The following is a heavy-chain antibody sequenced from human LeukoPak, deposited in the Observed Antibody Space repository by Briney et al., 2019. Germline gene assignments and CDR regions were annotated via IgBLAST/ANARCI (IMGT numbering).Heavy chain of an antibody. CDR2: ISQGGINK. J-gene: IGHJ4*02. V-gene: IGHV3-30*18. Sequence: GRSRRLSCAASGFTFSSYGMHWVRQAPGKGLEWVAEISQGGINKYYADSVKGRFAISRDDYKKTLYLQINRLSADEAAVYYCANVRALDGLGSYNFFDHWGEGTLVTVSS. D-gene: IGHD3-10*01. CDR3: ANVRALDGLGSYNFFDH. CDR1: GFTFSSYG.